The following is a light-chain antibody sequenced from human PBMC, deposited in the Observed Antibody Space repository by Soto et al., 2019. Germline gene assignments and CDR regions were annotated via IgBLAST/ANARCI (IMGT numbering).Light chain of an antibody. J-gene: IGLJ2*01. Sequence: QSALTQPASVSRSPGQSITISCTGTSSDVGGYNYVSWYQQHPGKAPKLMIYDISNRPSGVSNRFSGSKSGKTASLTISGLQAEDESDYYCSSYTSSSTVIFGGGTKLTVL. V-gene: IGLV2-14*03. CDR1: SSDVGGYNY. CDR2: DIS. CDR3: SSYTSSSTVI.